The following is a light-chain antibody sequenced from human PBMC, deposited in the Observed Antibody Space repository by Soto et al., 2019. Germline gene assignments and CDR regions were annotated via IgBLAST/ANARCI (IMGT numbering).Light chain of an antibody. Sequence: EIVMTQSPATLSVSPGERATLSCRASQSVSSNLAWYQQKPGQAPRLLIYGASTRATGIPARFSGSGSGTEFTLTISSLQSEDFAVYYCQHSGDFRWTFGQGTKVEVK. V-gene: IGKV3-15*01. CDR1: QSVSSN. J-gene: IGKJ1*01. CDR2: GAS. CDR3: QHSGDFRWT.